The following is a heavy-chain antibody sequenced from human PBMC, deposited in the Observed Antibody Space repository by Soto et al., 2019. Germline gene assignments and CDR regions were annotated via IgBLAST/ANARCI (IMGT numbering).Heavy chain of an antibody. Sequence: ASVKVSCKASGYTFTSYYMHWVRQAPGQGLEWLGIINPSGGYTTYAQRFLGRVTMTSDTSTSTVYMELDSLTSEDTAVYYCVRDSPIGSTYSGYDGIDYWGQGTLVTVSS. CDR3: VRDSPIGSTYSGYDGIDY. J-gene: IGHJ4*02. CDR1: GYTFTSYY. V-gene: IGHV1-46*01. CDR2: INPSGGYT. D-gene: IGHD5-12*01.